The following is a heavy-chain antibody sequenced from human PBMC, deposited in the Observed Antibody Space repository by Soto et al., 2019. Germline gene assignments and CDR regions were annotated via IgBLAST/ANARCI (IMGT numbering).Heavy chain of an antibody. CDR1: GDSISSNGYY. CDR3: XXXHRWSNQYYGMDV. J-gene: IGHJ6*02. D-gene: IGHD2-15*01. V-gene: IGHV4-31*03. Sequence: QVQLQESGPGLVKPSQTLSLTCTVSGDSISSNGYYWSWIRQHPGKGLEWIGYIYYSGSTYYNPSLKSRVTISLDTSKKQFSLKLSSVXAADXXXXXXXXXHRWSNQYYGMDVWGQGTTVT. CDR2: IYYSGST.